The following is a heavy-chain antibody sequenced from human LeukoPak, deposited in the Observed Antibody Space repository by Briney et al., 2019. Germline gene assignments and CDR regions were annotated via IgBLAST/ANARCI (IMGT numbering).Heavy chain of an antibody. V-gene: IGHV4-61*05. D-gene: IGHD5-24*01. CDR1: GGSISSSSYY. CDR3: ARHPPHPSWRREMGYGMDV. Sequence: SETLSLTCTVSGGSISSSSYYWGWIRQPPGKGLEWIGYIYYSGSTNYNPSLKSRVTISVDTSKNQFSLKLSSVTAADTAVYYCARHPPHPSWRREMGYGMDVWGQGTTVTVSS. CDR2: IYYSGST. J-gene: IGHJ6*02.